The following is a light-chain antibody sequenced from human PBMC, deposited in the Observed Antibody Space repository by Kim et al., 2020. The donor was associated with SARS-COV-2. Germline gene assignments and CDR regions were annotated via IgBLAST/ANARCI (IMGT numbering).Light chain of an antibody. CDR3: AAWDDSLNGYV. Sequence: QPVLTQPPSASGTPGQRVTISCSGSSSNIGSNTVNWYQQLPGTAPKLLIYNNNQRPSGVPDRFSGSKSGTSASLAISGLQSDDEADYYCAAWDDSLNGYVFGTGTQLTVL. CDR2: NNN. J-gene: IGLJ1*01. V-gene: IGLV1-44*01. CDR1: SSNIGSNT.